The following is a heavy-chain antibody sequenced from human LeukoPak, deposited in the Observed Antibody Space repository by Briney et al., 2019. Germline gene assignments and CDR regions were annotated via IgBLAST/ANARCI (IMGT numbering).Heavy chain of an antibody. Sequence: GGSLRLSCAASGFTFSSYEMNWVRQAPGKGLEWVSYISSSGSTIYYEDSVKGRFTISRDNSKNTLYLQMNSLRAEDTAVYFCAKDGYCCSSTRCYLDYWGQGTLVTVSS. CDR1: GFTFSSYE. V-gene: IGHV3-48*03. D-gene: IGHD2-2*01. J-gene: IGHJ4*02. CDR2: ISSSGSTI. CDR3: AKDGYCCSSTRCYLDY.